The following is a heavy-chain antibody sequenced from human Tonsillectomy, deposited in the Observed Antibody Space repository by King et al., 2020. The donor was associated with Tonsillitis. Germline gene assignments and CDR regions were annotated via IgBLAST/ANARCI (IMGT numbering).Heavy chain of an antibody. CDR2: TYYRSNWFN. D-gene: IGHD2-15*01. CDR1: GDSVSSNSAA. Sequence: VQLQQSGPGLVKPSQTLSLTCAISGDSVSSNSAAWNWIRQSPSRGLEWLGRTYYRSNWFNDYAVSVRGRITINADTSKNQFSLQLNSVTPEDTAVYFCASGWAFHILGQGTMVTVSS. CDR3: ASGWAFHI. V-gene: IGHV6-1*01. J-gene: IGHJ3*02.